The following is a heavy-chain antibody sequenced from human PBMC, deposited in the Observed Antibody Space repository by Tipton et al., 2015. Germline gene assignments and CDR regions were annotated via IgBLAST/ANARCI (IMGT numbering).Heavy chain of an antibody. CDR1: GGSLSTTNSF. Sequence: TLSLTCTVSGGSLSTTNSFWGWIRQPPGKGLQWLASVYNSGTTYYNASLKSRVTISVDRSKNQLSLKLSSVTATDTAVYYCASLLLYGDYVHGLGYWGRGTLVTVSS. V-gene: IGHV4-39*01. D-gene: IGHD4-17*01. J-gene: IGHJ4*02. CDR2: VYNSGTT. CDR3: ASLLLYGDYVHGLGY.